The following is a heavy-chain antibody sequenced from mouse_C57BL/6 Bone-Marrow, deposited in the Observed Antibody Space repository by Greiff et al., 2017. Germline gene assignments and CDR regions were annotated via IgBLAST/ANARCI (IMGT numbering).Heavy chain of an antibody. V-gene: IGHV5-4*01. D-gene: IGHD2-5*01. J-gene: IGHJ2*01. CDR3: GRDRRCYYSNWNYFDY. CDR1: GFTFSSYA. CDR2: ISDGGSYT. Sequence: EVKLVESGGGLVKPGGSLKLSCAASGFTFSSYAMSWVRQTPEKRLEWVATISDGGSYTYYPDNVKGRFTISRDNAKNNLYLQMSHLKSEDTAMYYCGRDRRCYYSNWNYFDYWGQGTTLTVSS.